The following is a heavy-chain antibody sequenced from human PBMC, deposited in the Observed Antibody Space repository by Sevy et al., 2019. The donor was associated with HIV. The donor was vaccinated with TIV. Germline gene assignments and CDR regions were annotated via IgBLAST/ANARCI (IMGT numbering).Heavy chain of an antibody. D-gene: IGHD3-22*01. Sequence: GGSLRLSCAGSGFRFSDYGMHWVRQAPGKGLEWVAFISDNGSKKYLADSVKGRFTISRDNSDNTLSLQMNSLRTEESALYYCARENYYDSTSLGSFDVWGQGTMVTVSS. CDR1: GFRFSDYG. J-gene: IGHJ3*01. CDR3: ARENYYDSTSLGSFDV. V-gene: IGHV3-30*03. CDR2: ISDNGSKK.